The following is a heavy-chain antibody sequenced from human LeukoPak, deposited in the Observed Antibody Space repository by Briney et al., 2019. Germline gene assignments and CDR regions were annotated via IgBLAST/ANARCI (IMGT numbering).Heavy chain of an antibody. CDR2: ISDGGDTT. Sequence: GGSLTLSCAASGFTFSNNGMTWVRQAPGKGMEWVTGISDGGDTTYGAGSVEGRFAVSRDNSKNILYLQMNSLRAEDTAIYYCAKTKGFFDHWGQGSLVTVSS. CDR3: AKTKGFFDH. CDR1: GFTFSNNG. V-gene: IGHV3-23*01. J-gene: IGHJ4*02. D-gene: IGHD2-8*01.